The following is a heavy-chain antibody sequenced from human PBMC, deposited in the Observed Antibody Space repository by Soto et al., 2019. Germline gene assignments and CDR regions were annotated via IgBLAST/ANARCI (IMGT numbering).Heavy chain of an antibody. D-gene: IGHD5-12*01. CDR2: ISFDCSNK. J-gene: IGHJ6*02. CDR3: ARVPGDMVAILYSYPLDGREPMSDVDV. CDR1: GFTFSYYP. V-gene: IGHV3-30*04. Sequence: QMQLVESGGGAVQPGRSLRLSCAASGFTFSYYPMHWVRQAPGKGLEWVAVISFDCSNKYYADSVKGRFTISRDNSKNTLYLQMNSLRGEDTAVYYCARVPGDMVAILYSYPLDGREPMSDVDVWGPGTTVTVAS.